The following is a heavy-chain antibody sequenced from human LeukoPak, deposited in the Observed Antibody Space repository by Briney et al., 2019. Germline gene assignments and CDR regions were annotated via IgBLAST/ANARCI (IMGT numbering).Heavy chain of an antibody. CDR2: INHSGGT. V-gene: IGHV4-34*01. Sequence: PSETLSLTCAVYGGSFSDYNWNWIRQSPGRGLEWIGEINHSGGTNYNPSLKSRVTISMDTSRKQFSLKLTSVTAADTAVYYCARGLPGYWGQGTLVTVSS. CDR1: GGSFSDYN. J-gene: IGHJ4*02. CDR3: ARGLPGY.